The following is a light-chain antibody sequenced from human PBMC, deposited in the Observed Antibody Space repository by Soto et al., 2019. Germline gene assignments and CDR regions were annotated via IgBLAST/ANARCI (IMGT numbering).Light chain of an antibody. J-gene: IGKJ5*01. CDR1: QGISSW. CDR3: QLANSFPIT. V-gene: IGKV1-12*01. CDR2: AAS. Sequence: DRHMTQSPSILCASLGDRVTITCRASQGISSWLAWYQEKPGKAPKLLIYAASSLQSGVPSRFSGSGSGTAFTLTISSLQPEDFATYYCQLANSFPITFGQGTRLEIK.